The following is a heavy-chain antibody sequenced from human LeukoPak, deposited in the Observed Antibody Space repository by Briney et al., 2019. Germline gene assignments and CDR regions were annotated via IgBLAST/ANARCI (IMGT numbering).Heavy chain of an antibody. Sequence: ASVKVSCKASGYSFIDYYIYWVRQAPGQGLEWMGWINPKSGNTNYAQKFQGRVTMTRDTSITTAYMELSRLKSDDTAVYYCARDQVTDYVALWGQGTMVTVSS. CDR1: GYSFIDYY. CDR3: ARDQVTDYVAL. CDR2: INPKSGNT. D-gene: IGHD4-17*01. V-gene: IGHV1-2*02. J-gene: IGHJ3*01.